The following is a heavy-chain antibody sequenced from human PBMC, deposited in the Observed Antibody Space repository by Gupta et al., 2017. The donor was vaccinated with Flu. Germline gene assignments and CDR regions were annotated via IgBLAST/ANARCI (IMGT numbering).Heavy chain of an antibody. Sequence: QVQLVQSGGGVVLPGSSLRLSCAASGFIFSDYGMHWVRQVPGKGLEWMAVMSDDGSNQWYADSVRGRFTSSRDNSENTLILQMNSLRRDDTAVYYCAKGGRHNWNFDGDYWGQGTLVTVSS. V-gene: IGHV3-30*18. CDR1: GFIFSDYG. D-gene: IGHD1-7*01. CDR2: MSDDGSNQ. J-gene: IGHJ4*02. CDR3: AKGGRHNWNFDGDY.